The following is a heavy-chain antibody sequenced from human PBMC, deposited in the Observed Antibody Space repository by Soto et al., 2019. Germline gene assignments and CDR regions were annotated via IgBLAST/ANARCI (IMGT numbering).Heavy chain of an antibody. CDR2: ISGSGGST. D-gene: IGHD5-18*01. CDR3: AKDRGYSYGWDYFDY. CDR1: VFPISSNY. Sequence: HGGSLRLSCAACVFPISSNYMSWVRQAPGKGLEWVSAISGSGGSTYYADSVKGRFTISRDNSKNTLYLQMNSLRAEDTAVYYCAKDRGYSYGWDYFDYWGQGTLVTVSS. J-gene: IGHJ4*02. V-gene: IGHV3-23*01.